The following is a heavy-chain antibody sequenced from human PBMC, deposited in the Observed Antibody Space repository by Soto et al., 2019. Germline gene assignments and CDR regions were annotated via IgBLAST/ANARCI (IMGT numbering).Heavy chain of an antibody. V-gene: IGHV6-1*01. D-gene: IGHD3-16*01. Sequence: SQTLSLTCAISGDSVSGNSAAWNWIRQSASRGLEWLGRTYYRSKWYNDYAVSVKSRITVTPDTSKNQFSLHLNSVTPEDTAVYYCPREFPYYERSVSYFHYWGPGALLTVSS. CDR1: GDSVSGNSAA. J-gene: IGHJ4*02. CDR3: PREFPYYERSVSYFHY. CDR2: TYYRSKWYN.